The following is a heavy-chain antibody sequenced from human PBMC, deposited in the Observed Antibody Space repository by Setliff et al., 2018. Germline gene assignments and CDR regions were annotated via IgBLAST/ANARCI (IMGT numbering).Heavy chain of an antibody. CDR1: GYSFTSND. CDR3: ARDGIAARPGADY. V-gene: IGHV1-3*04. J-gene: IGHJ4*02. CDR2: INTGNANT. Sequence: ASVKVSCKASGYSFTSNDINWVRQATGQGPEWMGWINTGNANTKYSQKFQGRVTITRDASASTAYMELSSLRSEDTAVYYCARDGIAARPGADYWGQGTLVTVSS. D-gene: IGHD6-6*01.